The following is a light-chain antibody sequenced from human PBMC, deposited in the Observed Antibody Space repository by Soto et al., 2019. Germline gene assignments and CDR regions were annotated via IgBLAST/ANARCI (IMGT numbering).Light chain of an antibody. CDR2: AAS. Sequence: DIQMTQSPSSVCASVGDRVTITCRASHDIGTWLAWYQQKPGKAPKLLIYAASTLQSGVPSRFIGSGSATDFTLTISSLQPEDFATYYCQQANSLPLTFGGGTKVEIK. CDR3: QQANSLPLT. J-gene: IGKJ4*01. CDR1: HDIGTW. V-gene: IGKV1-12*01.